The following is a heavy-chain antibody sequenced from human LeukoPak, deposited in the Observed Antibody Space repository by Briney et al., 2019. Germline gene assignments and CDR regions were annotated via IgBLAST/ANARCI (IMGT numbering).Heavy chain of an antibody. J-gene: IGHJ6*03. D-gene: IGHD1-14*01. V-gene: IGHV4-38-2*02. CDR1: GYSISSGYY. CDR3: ASQPGMGYYYYMDV. Sequence: SETLSLTCTVSGYSISSGYYWGWIRQPPGKGLEWIGSIYHSGSTNYNPSLKSRVTISVDTSKNQFSLKLSSVTAADTAVYYCASQPGMGYYYYMDVWGKGTTVTVSS. CDR2: IYHSGST.